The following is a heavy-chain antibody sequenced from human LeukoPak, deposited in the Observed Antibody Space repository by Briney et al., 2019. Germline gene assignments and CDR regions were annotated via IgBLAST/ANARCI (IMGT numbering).Heavy chain of an antibody. V-gene: IGHV3-48*02. CDR1: GFSFTDYP. J-gene: IGHJ4*02. Sequence: GGSLRLSCATFGFSFTDYPMNLVLQAPGKGLEWISNIRTTAEGAKYAYYADSVKGRVTISRDDGKNTLYLHMNSLRDDDTAVYYSATDIRYAFDYWGQGILVTVSS. D-gene: IGHD3-9*01. CDR3: ATDIRYAFDY. CDR2: IRTTAEGAKYA.